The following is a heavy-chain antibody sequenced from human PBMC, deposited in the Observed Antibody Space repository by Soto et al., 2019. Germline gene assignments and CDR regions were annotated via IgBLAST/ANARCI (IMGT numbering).Heavy chain of an antibody. Sequence: LSLTCALYGGSFSGYYWRWIRQTPGKGLDWNGEINHSGSTNYNPSLKSPFTISVDTSKNQFTLKLSSSTAPDTAVYYCARVPPLGYCTNGVCYGHYYYYYYGMDVWGQGTTVTVSS. J-gene: IGHJ6*02. CDR2: INHSGST. D-gene: IGHD2-8*01. V-gene: IGHV4-34*01. CDR3: ARVPPLGYCTNGVCYGHYYYYYYGMDV. CDR1: GGSFSGYY.